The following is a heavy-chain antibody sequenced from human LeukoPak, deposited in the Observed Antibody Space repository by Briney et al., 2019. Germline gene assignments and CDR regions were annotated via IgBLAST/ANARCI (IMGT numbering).Heavy chain of an antibody. J-gene: IGHJ6*02. Sequence: SKTLSLNCSVSGCSISGAYWSWLRQAPGKGLEWIGYIYYSGSTDYNPSLESRVTISIDTSKNHFSLNLTAVTAADTAIYYCARTGSGRDYYGMDVWGQGTSVTVSS. CDR3: ARTGSGRDYYGMDV. CDR2: IYYSGST. V-gene: IGHV4-59*01. CDR1: GCSISGAY. D-gene: IGHD5-12*01.